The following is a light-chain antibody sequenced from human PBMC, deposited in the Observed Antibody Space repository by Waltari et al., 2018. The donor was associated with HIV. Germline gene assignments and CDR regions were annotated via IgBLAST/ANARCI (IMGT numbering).Light chain of an antibody. Sequence: EIVLTQFPGTLSLSPVDRATLSCRASQSVTGGFVAWYQQKRGQAPRLLIYGASSRATGIPDRFSGGGSGTDFTLTISRLEPEDFAVYHCHQYGSSPYTFGQGTKLEIK. CDR1: QSVTGGF. CDR2: GAS. V-gene: IGKV3-20*01. CDR3: HQYGSSPYT. J-gene: IGKJ2*01.